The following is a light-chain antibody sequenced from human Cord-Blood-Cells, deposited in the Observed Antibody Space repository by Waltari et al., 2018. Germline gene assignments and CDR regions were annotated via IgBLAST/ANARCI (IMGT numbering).Light chain of an antibody. CDR3: SSYAGSNNYV. CDR2: EVS. CDR1: SSDVGGYNY. V-gene: IGLV2-8*01. Sequence: QSALTQPPSASGSPGQSVTISCTGTSSDVGGYNYVSWYQQHPGKAPKLMIYEVSKRPSGGPDRFSGSESGNTASLTVSGLQAEDEADYYCSSYAGSNNYVFGTGTKVTVL. J-gene: IGLJ1*01.